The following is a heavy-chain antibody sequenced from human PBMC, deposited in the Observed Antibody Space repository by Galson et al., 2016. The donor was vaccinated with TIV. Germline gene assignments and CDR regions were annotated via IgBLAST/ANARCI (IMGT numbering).Heavy chain of an antibody. J-gene: IGHJ4*02. CDR3: ARDRWVTYTDRPYFDY. D-gene: IGHD2-21*02. V-gene: IGHV4-4*07. Sequence: SETLSLTCTVSGGSISDNYWSWIRQPAGKGLEWIGRMYTSVNTDYSPSLESRVTLSADTSKNQFSLKLWSVTAADTAVYFCARDRWVTYTDRPYFDYWGQGILVTVSS. CDR2: MYTSVNT. CDR1: GGSISDNY.